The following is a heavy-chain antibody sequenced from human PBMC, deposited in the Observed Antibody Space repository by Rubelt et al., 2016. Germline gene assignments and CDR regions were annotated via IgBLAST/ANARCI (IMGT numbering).Heavy chain of an antibody. CDR2: ISSSSSSI. CDR3: ARDVNSWYYFDY. CDR1: GFTFSSYS. V-gene: IGHV3-21*01. J-gene: IGHJ4*02. D-gene: IGHD6-13*01. Sequence: DVQVVESGGGLVQPGGSLRLSCAASGFTFSSYSMNWVRQAPGKGLEWVSSISSSSSSIYYADSVKGRFTISRDSAKNSLYLQMNSLRAEDTAVYYCARDVNSWYYFDYWGQGTLVTVSS.